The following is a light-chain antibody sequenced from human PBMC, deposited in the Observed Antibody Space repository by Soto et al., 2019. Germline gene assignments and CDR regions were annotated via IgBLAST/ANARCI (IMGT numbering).Light chain of an antibody. Sequence: DIQVTQSPASPSASVGDRITITCRTSQVITNDLAWYQQKPGKPPKLLISSASTLESGVPSRFSGSGFGTEFTLTISNLQPEDFATYYCQKYNSLPPTFGGGTKVDIK. CDR2: SAS. CDR3: QKYNSLPPT. J-gene: IGKJ4*01. V-gene: IGKV1-27*01. CDR1: QVITND.